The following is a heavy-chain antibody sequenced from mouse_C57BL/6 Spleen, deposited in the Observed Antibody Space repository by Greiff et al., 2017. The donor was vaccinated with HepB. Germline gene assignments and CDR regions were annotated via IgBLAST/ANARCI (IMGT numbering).Heavy chain of an antibody. CDR2: ISSGGDYI. Sequence: EVKLMESGEGLVKPGGSLKLSCAASGFTFSSYAMSWVRQTPEKRLEWVAYISSGGDYIYYADTVKGRFTISRDNARNTLYLQMSSLKSEDTAMYYCTRDNYGSSYDYAMDYWGQGTSVTVSS. D-gene: IGHD1-1*01. V-gene: IGHV5-9-1*02. CDR3: TRDNYGSSYDYAMDY. CDR1: GFTFSSYA. J-gene: IGHJ4*01.